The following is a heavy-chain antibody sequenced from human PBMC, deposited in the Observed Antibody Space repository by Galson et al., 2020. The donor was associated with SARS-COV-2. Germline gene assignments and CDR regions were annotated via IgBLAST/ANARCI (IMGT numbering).Heavy chain of an antibody. J-gene: IGHJ4*02. CDR2: IKGDGRET. Sequence: GGSLRLSCEVSGFTFNDFWMSWFRQAPGKGLEWVANIKGDGRETNYADFVKGRFSISRDNAANSLYLQMNSLRVEDSAVYYCSREGWQGGYWGQGTRVTVSS. CDR3: SREGWQGGY. D-gene: IGHD6-19*01. CDR1: GFTFNDFW. V-gene: IGHV3-7*01.